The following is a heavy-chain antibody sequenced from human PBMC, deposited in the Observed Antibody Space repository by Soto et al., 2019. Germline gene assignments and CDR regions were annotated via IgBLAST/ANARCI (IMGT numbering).Heavy chain of an antibody. D-gene: IGHD3-16*01. V-gene: IGHV4-39*01. CDR3: ARRPPHDYVWGSYEYYFDY. CDR2: IYYSGST. J-gene: IGHJ4*02. Sequence: PSETLSLTCTVSGGSISSSSYYWGWIRQPPGKGLEWIGSIYYSGSTYYNPSLKSRVTISVDTSKNQFSLKLSSVTAADTAVYYCARRPPHDYVWGSYEYYFDYWGQGTLVTVSS. CDR1: GGSISSSSYY.